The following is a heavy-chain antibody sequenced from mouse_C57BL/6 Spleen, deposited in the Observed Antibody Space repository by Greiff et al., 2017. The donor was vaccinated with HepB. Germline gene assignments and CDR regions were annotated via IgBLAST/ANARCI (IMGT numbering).Heavy chain of an antibody. CDR2: FYPGSGSI. CDR1: GYTFTEYT. D-gene: IGHD2-5*01. V-gene: IGHV1-62-2*01. J-gene: IGHJ4*01. CDR3: ARHEERDYSNYYAMDY. Sequence: VQLVESGAELVKPGASVKLSCKASGYTFTEYTIHWVKQRSGQGLEWIGWFYPGSGSIKYNEKFKDKATLTADKSSSTVYMELSRLTSEDSAVYFCARHEERDYSNYYAMDYWGQGTSVTVSS.